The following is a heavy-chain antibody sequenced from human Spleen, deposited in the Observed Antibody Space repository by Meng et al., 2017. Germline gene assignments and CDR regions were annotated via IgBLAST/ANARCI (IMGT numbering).Heavy chain of an antibody. CDR1: GGSFSDSY. CDR3: ARGPTTMAHDFDY. D-gene: IGHD4-11*01. Sequence: QVSLHQVVPALLKPSVTLTLSCVVSGGSFSDSYRSWIRQPPGKGLEWIGEINHSGTTNYNPSLESRATISVDTSQNNLSLKLSSVTSADSAVYYCARGPTTMAHDFDYWGQGTLVTVSS. CDR2: INHSGTT. V-gene: IGHV4-34*01. J-gene: IGHJ4*02.